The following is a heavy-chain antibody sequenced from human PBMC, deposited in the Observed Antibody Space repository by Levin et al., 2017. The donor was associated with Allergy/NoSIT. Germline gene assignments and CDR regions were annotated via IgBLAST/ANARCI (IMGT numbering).Heavy chain of an antibody. Sequence: GGSLRLSCAASGFTFSSSAMHWVRQAPGKGLEWVAVISYDGSSKYYADSVKGRFTLSRDNSKNTLYLQMNSLRPEDTAVYYCARGMYYDFWYGYYNDWGQGTLVTVSS. CDR3: ARGMYYDFWYGYYND. CDR2: ISYDGSSK. D-gene: IGHD3-3*01. CDR1: GFTFSSSA. V-gene: IGHV3-30*04. J-gene: IGHJ4*02.